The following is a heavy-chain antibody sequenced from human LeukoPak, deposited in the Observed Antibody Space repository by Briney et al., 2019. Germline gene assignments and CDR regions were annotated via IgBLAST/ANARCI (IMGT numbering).Heavy chain of an antibody. J-gene: IGHJ3*02. CDR3: ARDYDSRFPGASDI. D-gene: IGHD3-22*01. CDR1: GFTISPYS. V-gene: IGHV3-48*04. CDR2: ISSSSSTI. Sequence: GGSLRLSCAASGFTISPYSMNWVRRAPGKGLEWVSYISSSSSTIYNADSVKGRFTISRDNAKNSLYLQMNSLRAEDTAVYYCARDYDSRFPGASDIWGQGTMVTVSS.